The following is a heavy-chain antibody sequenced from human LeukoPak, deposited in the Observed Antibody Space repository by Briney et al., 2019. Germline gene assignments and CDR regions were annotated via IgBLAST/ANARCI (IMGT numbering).Heavy chain of an antibody. Sequence: SETLSLTCTVSGSSVSSNSYSCSRIGPPPGMELVWIGYIDYRGSTNYNPSLRSRVAISVDTSKNQFSLKPRSVTAADTALYYCARVPVDTGVETLGFDYWGQGILVTVSS. J-gene: IGHJ4*02. V-gene: IGHV4-61*01. CDR3: ARVPVDTGVETLGFDY. CDR2: IDYRGST. CDR1: GSSVSSNSYS. D-gene: IGHD5-18*01.